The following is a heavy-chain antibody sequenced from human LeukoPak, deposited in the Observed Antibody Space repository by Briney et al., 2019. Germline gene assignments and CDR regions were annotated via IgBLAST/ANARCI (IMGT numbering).Heavy chain of an antibody. D-gene: IGHD3-10*01. Sequence: PSETLSLTCAVSGGSISSGGYSWSWIRQPPGKGLEWIGYIYHSGSTYYNPSLKSRVTISVDRSKNQFSVKLSSVTAADTAVYYCATMVRGVHKYYFDYWGQGTLVTVSS. CDR2: IYHSGST. V-gene: IGHV4-30-2*01. J-gene: IGHJ4*02. CDR1: GGSISSGGYS. CDR3: ATMVRGVHKYYFDY.